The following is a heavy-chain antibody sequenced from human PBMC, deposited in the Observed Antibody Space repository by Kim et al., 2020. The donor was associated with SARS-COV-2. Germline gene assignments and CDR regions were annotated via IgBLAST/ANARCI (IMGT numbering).Heavy chain of an antibody. J-gene: IGHJ6*02. V-gene: IGHV1-69*01. D-gene: IGHD5-18*01. Sequence: FQGRVTITADESTSTAYMELSSLRSEDTAVYYCATRVDTDLHLEGYGMDVWGQGTTVTVSS. CDR3: ATRVDTDLHLEGYGMDV.